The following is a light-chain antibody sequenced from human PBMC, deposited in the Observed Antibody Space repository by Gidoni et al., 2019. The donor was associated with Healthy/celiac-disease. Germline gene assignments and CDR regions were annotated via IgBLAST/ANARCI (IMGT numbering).Light chain of an antibody. Sequence: DIVMTQSPDSLAVSLGERATINCKSSQSVLHSSNNKNYLAWYQQKPGQPPKLLIYWASTRESGVPDRFSGSGSGTDVTLTISSLQAEDVAVYYCQQYYSTPLLTFGGGTKVEIK. CDR2: WAS. J-gene: IGKJ4*01. V-gene: IGKV4-1*01. CDR1: QSVLHSSNNKNY. CDR3: QQYYSTPLLT.